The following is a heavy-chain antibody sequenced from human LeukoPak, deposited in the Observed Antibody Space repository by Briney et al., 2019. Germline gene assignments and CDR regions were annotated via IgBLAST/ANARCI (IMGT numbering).Heavy chain of an antibody. V-gene: IGHV3-21*01. J-gene: IGHJ3*02. CDR3: AREPPGSGDAFDI. D-gene: IGHD2-15*01. Sequence: GGSLRLSCAASGFTFSRNWMSWVRQAPGKGLEWVSSISGSGDHIYYADSLKGRFTISRDNAKNSLYLQMNSLRAEDTAVYYCAREPPGSGDAFDIWGQGTVVTVSS. CDR2: ISGSGDHI. CDR1: GFTFSRNW.